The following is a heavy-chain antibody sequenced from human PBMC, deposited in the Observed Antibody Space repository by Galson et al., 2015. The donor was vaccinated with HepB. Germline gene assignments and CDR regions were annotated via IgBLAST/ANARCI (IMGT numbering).Heavy chain of an antibody. CDR1: GYTFINHW. D-gene: IGHD6-13*01. V-gene: IGHV5-10-1*01. Sequence: QSGAEVKKPGESLRISCKASGYTFINHWISWVRQMPGKGLEWMGRIDPSDSNTNYSPSFQGRVTISLDKSINTAYLQWRSLRASDTATYFCARHGVAASGTGWFDPWGQGTLVTVSS. J-gene: IGHJ5*02. CDR2: IDPSDSNT. CDR3: ARHGVAASGTGWFDP.